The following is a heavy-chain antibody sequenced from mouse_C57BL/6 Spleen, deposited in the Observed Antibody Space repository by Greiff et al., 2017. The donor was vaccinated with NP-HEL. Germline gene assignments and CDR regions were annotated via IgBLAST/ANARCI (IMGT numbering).Heavy chain of an antibody. D-gene: IGHD1-1*01. CDR1: GYSFTGYY. Sequence: EVQLQQSGPELVKPGASVKISCKASGYSFTGYYMNWVKQSPEKSLEWIGEINPSTGGTTYNQKFKAKATLTVDKSTSTAYMQRKSLTSEDSAVYYCARLITTVVDYCDYWGQGTTRTVSS. CDR2: INPSTGGT. V-gene: IGHV1-42*01. J-gene: IGHJ2*01. CDR3: ARLITTVVDYCDY.